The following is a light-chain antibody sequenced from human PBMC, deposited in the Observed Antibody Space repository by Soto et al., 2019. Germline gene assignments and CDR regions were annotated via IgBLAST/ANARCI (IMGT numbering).Light chain of an antibody. J-gene: IGKJ1*01. CDR3: QQRTKWSQT. V-gene: IGKV3-11*01. CDR1: QDVSIK. CDR2: DAS. Sequence: MVICQSPATLAVSPRERDTLSCRASQDVSIKLAWYQQKAGKAPNLLIYDASSWATGPPARFSGSGSGTDFTLTISSLEPDDFAAYYCQQRTKWSQTFGQGTKVDI.